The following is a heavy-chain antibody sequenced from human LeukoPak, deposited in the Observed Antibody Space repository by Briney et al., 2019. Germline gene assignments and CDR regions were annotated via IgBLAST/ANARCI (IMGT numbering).Heavy chain of an antibody. CDR3: ARRYCSSTSCYFGSRWFDP. J-gene: IGHJ5*02. V-gene: IGHV4-59*01. CDR1: GGSISSYY. CDR2: IYYSGFT. D-gene: IGHD2-2*01. Sequence: PSETLSLTCTVSGGSISSYYWSWIRQPPGKGLELTGYIYYSGFTNYNPSLKSRVTISVDTSKNQFSLKLSSVTAADTAVYYCARRYCSSTSCYFGSRWFDPWGQGTLVTVSS.